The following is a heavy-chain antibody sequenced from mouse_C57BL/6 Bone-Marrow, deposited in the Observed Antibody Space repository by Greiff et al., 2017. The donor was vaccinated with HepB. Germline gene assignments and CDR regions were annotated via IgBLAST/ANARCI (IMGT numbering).Heavy chain of an antibody. V-gene: IGHV6-6*01. D-gene: IGHD1-1*01. Sequence: EVQVVESGGGLVQPGGSMKLSCAASGFTFSDAWMDWVRQSPEKGLEWVAEIRNKANNHATYYAESVKGRFTISRDDSKSSVYLQMNSLRAEDTGIYYCTSFYYYGSSYEDYWGQGTTLTVSS. J-gene: IGHJ2*01. CDR2: IRNKANNHAT. CDR3: TSFYYYGSSYEDY. CDR1: GFTFSDAW.